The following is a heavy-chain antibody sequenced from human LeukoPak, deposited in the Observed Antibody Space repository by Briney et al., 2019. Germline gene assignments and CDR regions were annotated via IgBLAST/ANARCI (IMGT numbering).Heavy chain of an antibody. D-gene: IGHD5-18*01. CDR2: IYYSGST. CDR3: ARDPSRGGYSSGVYNWFDP. J-gene: IGHJ5*02. V-gene: IGHV4-39*07. CDR1: GGSISSSSYY. Sequence: SETLSLTCTVSGGSISSSSYYWGWIRQPPGKGLEWIGSIYYSGSTYYNPSLKSRVTISVDTSKNQFSLKLSSVTAADTAVYYCARDPSRGGYSSGVYNWFDPWGQGTLVTVSS.